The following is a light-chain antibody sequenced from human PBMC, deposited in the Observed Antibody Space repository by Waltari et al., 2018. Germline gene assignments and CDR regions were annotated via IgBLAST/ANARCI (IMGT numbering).Light chain of an antibody. CDR1: QSLLHISGYNY. CDR2: LGS. CDR3: MQPLQTPWT. Sequence: DIVMTQSPLSLPVTLGEPASISCRSSQSLLHISGYNYLDWYLQKPGQSPQLLVYLGSHRASGVPDRFSGSGSGTDFTLKISRVEAEDVGVYYCMQPLQTPWTFGQGTKVEIK. V-gene: IGKV2-28*01. J-gene: IGKJ1*01.